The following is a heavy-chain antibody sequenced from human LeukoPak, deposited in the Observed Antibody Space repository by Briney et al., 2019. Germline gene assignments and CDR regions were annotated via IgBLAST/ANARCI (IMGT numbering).Heavy chain of an antibody. D-gene: IGHD1-26*01. J-gene: IGHJ4*02. CDR3: ARDKVSGSYYGLDY. CDR1: GFTLSIYW. Sequence: GGSLRLSCAASGFTLSIYWMHWVRQAPGKGLVWVSHINNDGSSTSYADSVKGRFTISRDNAKNTLYLQMNSLRAEDTGVYYCARDKVSGSYYGLDYWGQGTLVTVSS. V-gene: IGHV3-74*01. CDR2: INNDGSST.